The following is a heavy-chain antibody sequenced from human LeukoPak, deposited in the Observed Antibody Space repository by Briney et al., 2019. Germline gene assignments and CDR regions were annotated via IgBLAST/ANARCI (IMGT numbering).Heavy chain of an antibody. Sequence: APVKVSCKASGYTFTSYDINWVRQATGQGLEWMGWMNPDSGNTGYAQKFQGRVTMTRSTSISTAYMELSSLTSEDTAVYYCARVWGAVDYWGQGTLVTVSS. CDR3: ARVWGAVDY. CDR2: MNPDSGNT. J-gene: IGHJ4*02. V-gene: IGHV1-8*01. D-gene: IGHD3-16*01. CDR1: GYTFTSYD.